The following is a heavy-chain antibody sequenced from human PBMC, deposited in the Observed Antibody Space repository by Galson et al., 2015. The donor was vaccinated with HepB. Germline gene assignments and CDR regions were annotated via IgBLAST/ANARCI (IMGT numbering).Heavy chain of an antibody. CDR3: ARGTLGYGDYQPY. Sequence: SLRLSCAASGFTFSSYSMNWVRQAPGKGLEWVSSISSSSSYIYYADSVKGRFTISRDNAKNSLYLQMNSLRAEDTAVYYCARGTLGYGDYQPYWGQGTLVTVSS. V-gene: IGHV3-21*01. J-gene: IGHJ4*02. D-gene: IGHD4-17*01. CDR2: ISSSSSYI. CDR1: GFTFSSYS.